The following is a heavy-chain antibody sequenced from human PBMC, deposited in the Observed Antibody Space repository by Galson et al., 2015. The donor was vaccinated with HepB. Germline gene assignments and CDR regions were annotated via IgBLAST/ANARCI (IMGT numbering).Heavy chain of an antibody. J-gene: IGHJ6*02. CDR2: INPSGGST. Sequence: SVKVSCKASGYTFTSYYMHWVRQAPGQGLEWMGIINPSGGSTSYAQKFQGRVTMTRDTSTSTVYMELSSLRSEDTAVYYCARVLAYCGGDCYTYGMDVWGQGTTVTVSS. CDR1: GYTFTSYY. D-gene: IGHD2-21*02. V-gene: IGHV1-46*01. CDR3: ARVLAYCGGDCYTYGMDV.